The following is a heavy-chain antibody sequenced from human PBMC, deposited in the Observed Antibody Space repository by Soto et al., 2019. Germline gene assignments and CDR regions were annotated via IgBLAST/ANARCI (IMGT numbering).Heavy chain of an antibody. CDR3: ARGMDIVVVPAAMPYSWFDP. Sequence: ASVKVSCKASGYTFTGYYMHWVRQAPGQGLEWMGWINPNSGGTNYAQKFQGWVTMTRDTSISTACMELSRLRSDDTAVYYCARGMDIVVVPAAMPYSWFDPWGQGTLVTVSS. J-gene: IGHJ5*02. CDR1: GYTFTGYY. V-gene: IGHV1-2*04. D-gene: IGHD2-2*03. CDR2: INPNSGGT.